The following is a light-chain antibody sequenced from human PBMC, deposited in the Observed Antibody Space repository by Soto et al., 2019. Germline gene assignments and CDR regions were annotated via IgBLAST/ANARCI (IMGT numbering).Light chain of an antibody. V-gene: IGLV2-11*01. CDR3: CSYAGSYTVI. CDR1: SSDVGGYNY. Sequence: QSALTQPRSVSGSPGQSVTISFTGTSSDVGGYNYVCWYQHHPGKAPKLMIYDVTKRPSGVPDRFSGSKSGNTASLTISGLQAEDEADYYCCSYAGSYTVIFGGGTKLTVL. CDR2: DVT. J-gene: IGLJ2*01.